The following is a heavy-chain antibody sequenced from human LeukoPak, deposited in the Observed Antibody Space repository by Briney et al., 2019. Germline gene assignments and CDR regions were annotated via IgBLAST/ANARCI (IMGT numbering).Heavy chain of an antibody. V-gene: IGHV3-48*04. CDR1: GFTFSSYG. CDR3: ARDPLEDSSSYFDY. CDR2: ISSSGSTI. J-gene: IGHJ4*02. D-gene: IGHD6-13*01. Sequence: GGSLRLSCAASGFTFSSYGMSWVRQAPGKGLEWVSYISSSGSTIYYADSVKGRFTISRDNAKNSLYLQMNSLRAEDTAVYYCARDPLEDSSSYFDYWGQGTLVTVSS.